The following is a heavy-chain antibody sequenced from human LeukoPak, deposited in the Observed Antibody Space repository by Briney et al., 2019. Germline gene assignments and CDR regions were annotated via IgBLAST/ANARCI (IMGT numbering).Heavy chain of an antibody. CDR2: ISSSSSYT. CDR1: GFTFSDYY. V-gene: IGHV3-11*06. Sequence: GGSLRLSCAASGFTFSDYYMSWIRQAPGKGLEWVPYISSSSSYTDYADSVKGRFTISRDNAKNSLYLQMNSLRAEDTAVYYCARGYYYYYGEDVWGKGTTVTVSS. J-gene: IGHJ6*04. CDR3: ARGYYYYYGEDV.